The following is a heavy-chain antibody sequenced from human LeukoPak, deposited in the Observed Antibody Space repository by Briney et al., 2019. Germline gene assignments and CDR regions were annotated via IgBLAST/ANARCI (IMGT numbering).Heavy chain of an antibody. J-gene: IGHJ4*02. Sequence: GESLRLSCAASGFAFSRYSLNWVRQAPGKRLEWVASITGKSSYIYYADSVKGRFTISRDSANKLLYLRMNSLGAEDTAVYYCTRDPSLDSNFGVYAEDWGRGTLVTVSS. CDR3: TRDPSLDSNFGVYAED. CDR1: GFAFSRYS. CDR2: ITGKSSYI. D-gene: IGHD4-17*01. V-gene: IGHV3-21*01.